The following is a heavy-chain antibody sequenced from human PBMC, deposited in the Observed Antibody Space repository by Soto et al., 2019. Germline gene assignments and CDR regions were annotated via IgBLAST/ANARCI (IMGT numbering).Heavy chain of an antibody. Sequence: QLQLQESGPGLVKPSETLSLTCTVSGGSISSSSYYWGWIRQPPGKGLEWIGSIYYSGSTYYNPSLKSRVTISVDTSKNQFSLKLSSVTAADTAVYYCARHHYYGSGSYDPYYYYGMDVW. D-gene: IGHD3-10*01. V-gene: IGHV4-39*01. CDR2: IYYSGST. J-gene: IGHJ6*01. CDR3: ARHHYYGSGSYDPYYYYGMDV. CDR1: GGSISSSSYY.